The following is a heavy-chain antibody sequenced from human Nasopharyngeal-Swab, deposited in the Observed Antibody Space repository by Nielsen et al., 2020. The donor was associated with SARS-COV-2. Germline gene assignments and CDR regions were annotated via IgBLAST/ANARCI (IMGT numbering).Heavy chain of an antibody. CDR1: GGTFSSYA. CDR3: AGGDDSLANSYY. D-gene: IGHD3-22*01. J-gene: IGHJ4*02. CDR2: IIPIFGTA. Sequence: SVKVSCKASGGTFSSYAISWVRQAPGQGLEWMGGIIPIFGTANYAQKFQGRVTITADESTSTACMELSSLRSEDTAVYYCAGGDDSLANSYYWGQGTLVTVSS. V-gene: IGHV1-69*13.